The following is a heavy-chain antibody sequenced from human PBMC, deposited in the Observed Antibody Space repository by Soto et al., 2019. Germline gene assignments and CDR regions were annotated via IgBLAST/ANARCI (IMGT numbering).Heavy chain of an antibody. CDR2: ISAYNGNT. V-gene: IGHV1-18*01. J-gene: IGHJ5*02. CDR1: GYTFTSYG. CDR3: ARGGVYYDILTGNPNNWFDP. Sequence: ASVKVSCKASGYTFTSYGISWVRQAPGQGLEWMGWISAYNGNTNYAQKLQGRVTMTTDTSTSTAYMELRSLRSDDTAVYYCARGGVYYDILTGNPNNWFDPWGQGTLVTVS. D-gene: IGHD3-9*01.